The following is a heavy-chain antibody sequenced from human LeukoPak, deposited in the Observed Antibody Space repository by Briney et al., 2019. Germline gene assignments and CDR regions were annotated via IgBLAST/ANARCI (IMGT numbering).Heavy chain of an antibody. Sequence: GGSLRLSCAASGFTFSSYGMHWVRQAPGKGLEWVSSITSTGTYTFYADSVKGRFTISRDNAKNSLYLQMNSLRAEDTAIYYCARDPYSGSYGDSYYYYMDVWGKGTTVTISS. J-gene: IGHJ6*03. CDR2: ITSTGTYT. CDR1: GFTFSSYG. CDR3: ARDPYSGSYGDSYYYYMDV. V-gene: IGHV3-21*01. D-gene: IGHD1-26*01.